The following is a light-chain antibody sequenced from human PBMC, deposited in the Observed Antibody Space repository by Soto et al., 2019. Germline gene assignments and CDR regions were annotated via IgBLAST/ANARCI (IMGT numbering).Light chain of an antibody. Sequence: EIVMTQSPATLSVSPGERATLSCRASQSVSSNLAWYQQKPGQAPRLLVYGVSSRATGIPDRFSGSGSGTAFTLTISRLEPEDFAVYYCQHYHTSPPTFGQGTKGDIK. CDR1: QSVSSN. CDR3: QHYHTSPPT. J-gene: IGKJ1*01. CDR2: GVS. V-gene: IGKV3-20*01.